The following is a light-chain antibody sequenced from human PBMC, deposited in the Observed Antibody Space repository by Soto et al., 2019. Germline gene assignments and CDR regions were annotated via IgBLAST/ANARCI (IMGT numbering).Light chain of an antibody. V-gene: IGLV2-23*01. CDR2: EGS. CDR1: SSDVGSYNL. J-gene: IGLJ2*01. Sequence: QSALTQPASVSGSPGQSITISCTGTSSDVGSYNLVSWYQQHPGKAPKHMIYEGSKRPSGVSNRFSGSKSGNTASLTISGRQAEDEADYYCCSYAGSSTPKVFGGGTKLTVL. CDR3: CSYAGSSTPKV.